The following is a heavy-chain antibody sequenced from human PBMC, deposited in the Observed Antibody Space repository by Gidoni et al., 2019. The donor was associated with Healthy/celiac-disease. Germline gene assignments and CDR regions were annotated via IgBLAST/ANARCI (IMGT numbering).Heavy chain of an antibody. D-gene: IGHD3-10*01. CDR1: GVPFRGYY. Sequence: QVQLHQWGAGLSKPSETLSLTCAVKGVPFRGYYWRWVRQPPGKGLDCIGEINGIGRTNYTPSLKGRVTISVDTSKNQFSLKLSSMVAADTAVYYCARVQRKPSWFGIYYYYDMDVWGQGTTVTVSS. CDR3: ARVQRKPSWFGIYYYYDMDV. J-gene: IGHJ6*02. CDR2: INGIGRT. V-gene: IGHV4-34*01.